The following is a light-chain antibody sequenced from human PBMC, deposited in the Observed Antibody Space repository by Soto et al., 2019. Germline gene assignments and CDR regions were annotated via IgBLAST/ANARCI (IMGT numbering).Light chain of an antibody. Sequence: QSALTQPASVSVSPGQSITISCTGTSSDVGGYNAVSWYQQHPGRAPKLMIYDVSNRPSGISNRFSGSKSGSTASLTISGLQAEDDADYYCSSYTRSGVYVFGAGTKVTVL. CDR3: SSYTRSGVYV. CDR1: SSDVGGYNA. CDR2: DVS. J-gene: IGLJ1*01. V-gene: IGLV2-14*01.